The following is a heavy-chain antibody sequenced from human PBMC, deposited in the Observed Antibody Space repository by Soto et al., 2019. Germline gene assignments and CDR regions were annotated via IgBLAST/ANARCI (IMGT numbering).Heavy chain of an antibody. Sequence: SVKVSCKGSGGTFSSDTVSWVRQDHGQGLEWMGRIIPILGIANYSQKFQGRVTITRDTSASTAYMELSSLRSEDTAVYYCARGPGGPDGPGDYWGQGTLVTVSS. J-gene: IGHJ4*02. CDR2: IIPILGIA. CDR1: GGTFSSDT. D-gene: IGHD2-15*01. V-gene: IGHV1-69*02. CDR3: ARGPGGPDGPGDY.